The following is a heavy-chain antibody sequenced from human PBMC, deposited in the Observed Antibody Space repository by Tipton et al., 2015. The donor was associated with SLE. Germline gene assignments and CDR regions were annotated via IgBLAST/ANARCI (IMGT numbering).Heavy chain of an antibody. D-gene: IGHD3-16*01. J-gene: IGHJ2*01. CDR1: GGSIRSSSYY. CDR2: VYYSGST. CDR3: ARGWGYAERYRYFDL. Sequence: TLSLTCTVSGGSIRSSSYYWGWIRQPPGKGLEWIGSVYYSGSTYYNPSLKSRVTISVDTSKNQFSLKLSSVTAADTAVYYCARGWGYAERYRYFDLWGRGTLVTVSS. V-gene: IGHV4-39*07.